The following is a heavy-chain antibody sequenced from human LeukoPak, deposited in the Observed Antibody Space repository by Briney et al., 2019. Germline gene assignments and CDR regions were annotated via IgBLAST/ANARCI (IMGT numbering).Heavy chain of an antibody. CDR3: AKGDIAGGISWYFDL. D-gene: IGHD1-26*01. Sequence: GGSLRLSCAASGITFSRHAMAWVRQAPGKGLEWVSTISGTVIAYYADSVKGRFAISRDNSKNTLYLHMNSLRADDTAIYYCAKGDIAGGISWYFDLWGRGTLVTASS. CDR1: GITFSRHA. J-gene: IGHJ2*01. V-gene: IGHV3-23*01. CDR2: ISGTVIA.